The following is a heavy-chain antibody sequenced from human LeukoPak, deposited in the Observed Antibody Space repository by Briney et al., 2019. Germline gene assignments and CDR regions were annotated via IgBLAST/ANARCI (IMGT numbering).Heavy chain of an antibody. D-gene: IGHD3-10*01. CDR1: DLTVSDYY. CDR2: ISNGGVT. J-gene: IGHJ4*02. CDR3: GGSGSYYTPSYY. Sequence: GGSLRLSCATSDLTVSDYYMSWARQAPGRGLEWVSVISNGGVTYYADSVKGRFTISRDDSNDTVYLQMNNVRPEDTAVYYCGGSGSYYTPSYYWGQGTLVTVSS. V-gene: IGHV3-53*01.